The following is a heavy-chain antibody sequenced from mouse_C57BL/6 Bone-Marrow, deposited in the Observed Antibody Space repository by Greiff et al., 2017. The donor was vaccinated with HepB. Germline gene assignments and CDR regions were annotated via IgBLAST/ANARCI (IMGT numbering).Heavy chain of an antibody. J-gene: IGHJ3*01. CDR2: ISNGGGST. CDR1: GFTFSDYY. CDR3: ARQTPFAY. Sequence: VQRVESGGGLVQPGGSLKLSCAASGFTFSDYYMYWVRQTPEKRLEWVAYISNGGGSTYYPDTVKGRFTISRDNAKNTLYLQMSRLKSEDTAMYYCARQTPFAYWGQGTLVTVSA. V-gene: IGHV5-12*01.